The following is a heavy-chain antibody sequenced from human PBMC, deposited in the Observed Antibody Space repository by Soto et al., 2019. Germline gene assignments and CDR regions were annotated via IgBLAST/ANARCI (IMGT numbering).Heavy chain of an antibody. CDR2: ISYSGST. CDR1: GRSISSTSYH. CDR3: ARRPYYDILTGYYSDY. J-gene: IGHJ4*02. V-gene: IGHV4-39*01. D-gene: IGHD3-9*01. Sequence: LSLTCSVSGRSISSTSYHWGWSRQPPGKGLEWIGTISYSGSTYFNPSLKSRVTISVDTSKNQFSLRLNSVTAADTAVYYCARRPYYDILTGYYSDYWGQGTLVTVSS.